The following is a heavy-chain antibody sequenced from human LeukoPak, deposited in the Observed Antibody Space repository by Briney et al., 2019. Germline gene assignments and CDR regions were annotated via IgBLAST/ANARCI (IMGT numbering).Heavy chain of an antibody. V-gene: IGHV3-23*01. CDR2: ISGSGGNT. CDR3: VSSSSGWYRFQY. J-gene: IGHJ4*02. D-gene: IGHD6-19*01. CDR1: GFTFSNYA. Sequence: KAGGSLRLFCAASGFTFSNYAMSWVRQAPGKGLEWVSAISGSGGNTYYADSAKGRFTISRDNSRSTLYLEMNSLRAEDTAVYYCVSSSSGWYRFQYWGQGTLVTVSS.